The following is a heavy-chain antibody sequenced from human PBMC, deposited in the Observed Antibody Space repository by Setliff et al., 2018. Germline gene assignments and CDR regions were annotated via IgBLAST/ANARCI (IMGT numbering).Heavy chain of an antibody. J-gene: IGHJ6*03. D-gene: IGHD2-21*02. CDR1: GGTFSRYG. Sequence: SVKVSCKASGGTFSRYGVTWVRQAPGQGLEWMGGIIPNFRTTSYAQKFQGRVTISTDESTMTAYMELNSLRPEDTAMYYCAREEVIVMTVNNYYYYMDVWGKGTTVTVSS. CDR3: AREEVIVMTVNNYYYYMDV. CDR2: IIPNFRTT. V-gene: IGHV1-69*05.